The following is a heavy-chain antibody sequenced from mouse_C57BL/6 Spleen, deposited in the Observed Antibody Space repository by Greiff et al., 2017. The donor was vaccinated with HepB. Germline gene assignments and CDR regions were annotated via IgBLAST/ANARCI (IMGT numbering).Heavy chain of an antibody. V-gene: IGHV1-61*01. CDR1: GYTFTSYW. CDR2: IYPSDSET. Sequence: QVQLQQPGAELVRPGYSVKLSCKASGYTFTSYWMDWVKQRPGQGLEWIGNIYPSDSETHYNQKFKDKDTLTVDKSSSTAYMQLSSLTSEDSAVYYCARGDYGPTRRWYFDVWGTGTTVTVSS. D-gene: IGHD1-1*02. J-gene: IGHJ1*03. CDR3: ARGDYGPTRRWYFDV.